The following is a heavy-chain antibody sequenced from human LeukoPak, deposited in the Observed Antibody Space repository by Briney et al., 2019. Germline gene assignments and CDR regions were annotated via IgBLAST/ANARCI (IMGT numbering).Heavy chain of an antibody. J-gene: IGHJ3*02. D-gene: IGHD3-3*02. CDR2: IYYSGST. CDR3: ARDPFSHHAFDI. V-gene: IGHV4-59*06. CDR1: GGSISSYY. Sequence: PSETLSLTCTVSGGSISSYYWSWIRQHPGKGLEWIGYIYYSGSTYYNPSLKSRVTISVDTSKNQFSLKLSSVTAADTAVYYCARDPFSHHAFDIWGQGTMVTVSS.